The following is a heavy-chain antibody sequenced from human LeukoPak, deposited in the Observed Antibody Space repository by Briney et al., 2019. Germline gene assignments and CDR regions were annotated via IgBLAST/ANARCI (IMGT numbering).Heavy chain of an antibody. CDR1: GYTFTSYG. CDR2: ISAYNGNT. CDR3: ARDPPYTNYYDSSGYYYNFDY. D-gene: IGHD3-22*01. V-gene: IGHV1-18*01. J-gene: IGHJ4*02. Sequence: ASVKVSCKASGYTFTSYGISWVRQAPGQGLEWMGWISAYNGNTNYAQKLQGRVTMTTDTSTSTAYMELRSLRSDDTAVYYCARDPPYTNYYDSSGYYYNFDYWGQGTLVTVSS.